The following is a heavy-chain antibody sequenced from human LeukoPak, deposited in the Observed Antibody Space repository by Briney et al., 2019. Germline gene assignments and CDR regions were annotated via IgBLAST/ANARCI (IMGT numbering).Heavy chain of an antibody. J-gene: IGHJ4*02. D-gene: IGHD6-19*01. CDR3: ARDRVGSGWPRPYYFEV. CDR1: GYTLTDYY. Sequence: ASVKVSCKASGYTLTDYYLHWVRQAPGQRLEWMGWINPNTGATHTAQKFQGRITMTRDSSISTAYMDLSRLRSDDTAVYYCARDRVGSGWPRPYYFEVWGQGTLVTVSS. CDR2: INPNTGAT. V-gene: IGHV1-2*02.